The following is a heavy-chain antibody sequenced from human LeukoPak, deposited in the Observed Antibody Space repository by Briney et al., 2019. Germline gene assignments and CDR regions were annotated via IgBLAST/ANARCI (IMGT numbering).Heavy chain of an antibody. CDR3: ARDCSGGSCYGAFDI. J-gene: IGHJ3*02. V-gene: IGHV4-30-4*08. Sequence: SETLSLTCTVSGGSIRSSYYYWGWIRQPPGKGLEWIGYIYDSGSTYYNPSLKSRITISVDTSENRFSLKLSSVTATDTAVYYCARDCSGGSCYGAFDIWGQGTMVTVSS. D-gene: IGHD2-15*01. CDR2: IYDSGST. CDR1: GGSIRSSYYY.